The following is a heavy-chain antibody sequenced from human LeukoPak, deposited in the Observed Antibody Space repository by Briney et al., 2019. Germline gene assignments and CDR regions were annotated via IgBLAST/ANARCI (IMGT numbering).Heavy chain of an antibody. Sequence: SQTLSLTCAISGDSVSRDSIAWNWIRQSPSRGLEWLGRTYYRSKWSNDYAVSVKSRITINPDTSKNQFSLKLRSVTAADTAVYYCARDYFPTTNYDILTGHTYFDYWGQGTLVTVSS. J-gene: IGHJ4*02. D-gene: IGHD3-9*01. CDR3: ARDYFPTTNYDILTGHTYFDY. CDR2: TYYRSKWSN. V-gene: IGHV6-1*01. CDR1: GDSVSRDSIA.